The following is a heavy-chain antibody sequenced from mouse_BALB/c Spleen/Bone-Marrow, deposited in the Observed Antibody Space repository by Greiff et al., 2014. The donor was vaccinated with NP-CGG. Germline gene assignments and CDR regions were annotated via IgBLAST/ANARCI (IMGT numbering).Heavy chain of an antibody. CDR3: ARDKNYGSYWYFDV. CDR2: IRNKANGYTT. J-gene: IGHJ1*01. Sequence: EVKLVESEGGLVQPGGSLRLSCATSGFTFTDYYMSWVRQPPGKALEWLGFIRNKANGYTTEYSASVKGRFTISRDNSQSILYLQMNTLRAEDSATYYCARDKNYGSYWYFDVWGAGTTVTVSS. CDR1: GFTFTDYY. D-gene: IGHD2-1*01. V-gene: IGHV7-3*02.